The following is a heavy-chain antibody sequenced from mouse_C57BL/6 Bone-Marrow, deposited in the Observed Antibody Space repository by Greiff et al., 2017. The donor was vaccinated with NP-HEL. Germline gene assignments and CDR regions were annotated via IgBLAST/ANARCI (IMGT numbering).Heavy chain of an antibody. V-gene: IGHV1-82*01. D-gene: IGHD1-1*01. CDR1: GYAFSSSW. CDR3: ARYYYGSPYYFDH. Sequence: VQLQQSGPELVKPGASVKISCKASGYAFSSSWMNWVKQRPGKGLEWIGRIYPGDGDTNYNGKFKGKATLTADKSSSTAYMQLSSLTSEDSAVYFCARYYYGSPYYFDHWGQGTTLTVSS. CDR2: IYPGDGDT. J-gene: IGHJ2*01.